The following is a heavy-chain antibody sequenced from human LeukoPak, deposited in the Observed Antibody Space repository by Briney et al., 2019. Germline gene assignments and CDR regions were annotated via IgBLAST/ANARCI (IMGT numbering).Heavy chain of an antibody. CDR1: AFTLSSYR. V-gene: IGHV3-48*01. CDR3: ARLYGSANLFGY. D-gene: IGHD3-10*01. CDR2: ISSSSSTI. J-gene: IGHJ4*02. Sequence: GGSLRLSCAASAFTLSSYRMNWVRQAPGKGLEWVSYISSSSSTIYYADSVKGRFTISRDNTKNSLYLQMNSLKAEDTGVFLCARLYGSANLFGYWGQGTLVTVSS.